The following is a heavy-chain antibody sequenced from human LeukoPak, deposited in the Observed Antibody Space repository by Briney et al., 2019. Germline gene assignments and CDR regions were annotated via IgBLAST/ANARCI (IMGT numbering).Heavy chain of an antibody. V-gene: IGHV3-30-3*01. Sequence: PGRSLRLSCAASGFSFSSYAMHWVRQAPGKGLEWVAVISPDGSNKYYADSVKGRFTISRDNSKNTLYLQMNSLKTEDTAVYYCARDLNYDSSGYENYYYMDVWGKGTTVTVSS. CDR1: GFSFSSYA. D-gene: IGHD3-22*01. CDR3: ARDLNYDSSGYENYYYMDV. CDR2: ISPDGSNK. J-gene: IGHJ6*03.